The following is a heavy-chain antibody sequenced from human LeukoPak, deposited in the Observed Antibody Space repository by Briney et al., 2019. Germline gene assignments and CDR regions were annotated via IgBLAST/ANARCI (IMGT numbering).Heavy chain of an antibody. Sequence: GGSLRLSCAASGFTFSNYALTWVRQAPGKGLEWVSGISGSGDSTYYADSVKGRFTISRDNSKNTLYLQMNSLRAEDTAVYYCPAFDVWGQGTMVTVSS. CDR2: ISGSGDST. V-gene: IGHV3-23*01. J-gene: IGHJ3*01. CDR1: GFTFSNYA. CDR3: PAFDV.